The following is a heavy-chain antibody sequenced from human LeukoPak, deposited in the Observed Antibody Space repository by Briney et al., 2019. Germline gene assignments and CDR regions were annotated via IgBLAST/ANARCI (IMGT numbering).Heavy chain of an antibody. CDR3: ARDSHYDDSSGYYYRFDY. Sequence: EASVKVSCKASGGTFSSYAISWVRQAPGQGLEWMGRIIPIFGTANYAQKFQGRVTITTDESTSTAYMELSSLRSEDTAVYYCARDSHYDDSSGYYYRFDYWGQGTLVTVSS. CDR2: IIPIFGTA. CDR1: GGTFSSYA. D-gene: IGHD3-22*01. J-gene: IGHJ4*02. V-gene: IGHV1-69*05.